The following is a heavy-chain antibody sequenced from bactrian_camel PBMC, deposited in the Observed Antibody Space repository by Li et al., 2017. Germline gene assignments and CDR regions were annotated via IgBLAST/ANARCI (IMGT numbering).Heavy chain of an antibody. Sequence: VQLVESGGGAVQTGGSLRLTCTAVGLTFEGGNQGWYRETPGNEFELVSSIAPDGSRWYADSVQGRFTISRDDAKNTLYLQLNSLKTEDTAMYYCAKDYVDGLGIDYWGQGTQVTVS. CDR2: IAPDGSR. D-gene: IGHD5*01. V-gene: IGHV3-1*01. CDR1: GLTFEGGN. CDR3: AKDYVDGLGIDY. J-gene: IGHJ4*01.